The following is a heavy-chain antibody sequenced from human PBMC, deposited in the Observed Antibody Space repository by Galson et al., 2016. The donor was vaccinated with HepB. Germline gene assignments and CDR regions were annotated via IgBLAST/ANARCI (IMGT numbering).Heavy chain of an antibody. Sequence: SLRLSCAASGFTVSRNYMSWVRQAPGKGLEWVANIKEDGSEKYYVDSLKGRFTISRDNAKNSLYLQMNSLRAEDTAVYYCARMCSGGSCESYWGQGTLVTVSS. CDR2: IKEDGSEK. V-gene: IGHV3-7*01. J-gene: IGHJ4*02. D-gene: IGHD2-15*01. CDR3: ARMCSGGSCESY. CDR1: GFTVSRNY.